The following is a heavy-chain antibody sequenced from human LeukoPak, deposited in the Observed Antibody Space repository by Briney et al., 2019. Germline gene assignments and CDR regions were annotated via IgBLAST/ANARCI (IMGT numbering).Heavy chain of an antibody. D-gene: IGHD2-15*01. Sequence: ASVKVSCKASGYTFTGYYMHWVRQAPGQGLEWMGWINPNSGGTNYAQKFQGRVTMTRDTSISTAYMELSRLRSDDTAVYYCAREEYCSGGSCYHFDYWGQGTLVTVSS. CDR1: GYTFTGYY. V-gene: IGHV1-2*02. J-gene: IGHJ4*02. CDR2: INPNSGGT. CDR3: AREEYCSGGSCYHFDY.